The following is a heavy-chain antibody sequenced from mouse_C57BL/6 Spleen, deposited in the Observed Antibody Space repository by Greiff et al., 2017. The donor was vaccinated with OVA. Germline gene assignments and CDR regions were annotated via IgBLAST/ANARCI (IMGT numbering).Heavy chain of an antibody. Sequence: VQLQQPGAELVRPGSSVKLSCKASGYTFTSYWMDWVKQRPGQGLEWIGNIYPSDSETHYNQKFKDKATLTVDKSSSTAYMQLSSLPSEDSAVYYWAKGAMDYGGQGPSVTVPS. V-gene: IGHV1-61*01. CDR2: IYPSDSET. J-gene: IGHJ4*01. CDR3: AKGAMDY. CDR1: GYTFTSYW.